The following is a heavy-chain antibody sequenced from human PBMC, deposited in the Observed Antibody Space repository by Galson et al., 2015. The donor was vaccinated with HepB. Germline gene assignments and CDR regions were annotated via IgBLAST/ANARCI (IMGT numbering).Heavy chain of an antibody. D-gene: IGHD2-15*01. Sequence: FLRLSCAASGFTLSSYEMNWVRQAPGKGLEWVSYISSGGSTIYYADSVKGRFTISRDNAKNSLSLQMNSLRAEDTAVYYCVRDGIYCSGGICHPYWGQGTLVTVSS. J-gene: IGHJ4*02. CDR3: VRDGIYCSGGICHPY. CDR2: ISSGGSTI. CDR1: GFTLSSYE. V-gene: IGHV3-48*03.